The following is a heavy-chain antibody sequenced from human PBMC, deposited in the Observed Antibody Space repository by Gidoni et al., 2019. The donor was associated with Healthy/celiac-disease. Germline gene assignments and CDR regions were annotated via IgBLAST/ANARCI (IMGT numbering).Heavy chain of an antibody. V-gene: IGHV3-23*01. Sequence: EVQLLESGGGLVQPGGSLRLSCAASGFTFSSYAMSWVRQAPGKGLEWVSAISGSGGSTYYADSVKGRFTISRDNSKNTLYLQMNSLRAEDTAVYYCAKDLDCTNGVCQSYYYMDVWGKGTTVTVSS. CDR2: ISGSGGST. CDR1: GFTFSSYA. J-gene: IGHJ6*03. D-gene: IGHD2-8*01. CDR3: AKDLDCTNGVCQSYYYMDV.